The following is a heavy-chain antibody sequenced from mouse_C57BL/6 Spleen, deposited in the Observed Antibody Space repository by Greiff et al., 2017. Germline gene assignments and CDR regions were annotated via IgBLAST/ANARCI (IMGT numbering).Heavy chain of an antibody. CDR2: IWGVGST. V-gene: IGHV2-6*01. J-gene: IGHJ3*01. CDR3: STLLSFAD. CDR1: GFSFTSYG. D-gene: IGHD1-1*01. Sequence: QVQLKESGPGLVAPSQSLYITCTVSGFSFTSYGVDWVRQSPGKGLEWLGVIWGVGSTNYNSALKSRLSISKDNAKSQVFLKMTSLQTDDTAMYYCSTLLSFADWGQGTLVTVAA.